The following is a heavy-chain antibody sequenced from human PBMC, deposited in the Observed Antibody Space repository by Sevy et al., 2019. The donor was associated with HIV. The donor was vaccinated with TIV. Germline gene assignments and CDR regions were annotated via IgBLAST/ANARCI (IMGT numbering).Heavy chain of an antibody. CDR3: ARGPWEQWLVLYGIDV. CDR2: ISSSSSYI. D-gene: IGHD6-19*01. J-gene: IGHJ6*02. CDR1: GFTFSSYS. Sequence: GGSLRLSCAASGFTFSSYSMHWVRQAPGKGLEWVSSISSSSSYIYYADSVKGRFTISRDNAKNSLYLQMNSLRAEDTAVSYCARGPWEQWLVLYGIDVRGQGTTVTVSS. V-gene: IGHV3-21*01.